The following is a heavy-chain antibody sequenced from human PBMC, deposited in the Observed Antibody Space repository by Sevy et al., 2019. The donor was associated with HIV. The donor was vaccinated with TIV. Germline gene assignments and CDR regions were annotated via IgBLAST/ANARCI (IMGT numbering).Heavy chain of an antibody. CDR1: GFTFSDYF. Sequence: GGSLRLSCAASGFTFSDYFMGWVRQAPGKGLEWVANIKQDGSQKNYVDSVKGRFTISRDNAKNSLYLQMNRLRVDDTAVYYCARELWPGDYWGQGTLVTVS. V-gene: IGHV3-7*01. CDR2: IKQDGSQK. D-gene: IGHD2-21*01. J-gene: IGHJ4*02. CDR3: ARELWPGDY.